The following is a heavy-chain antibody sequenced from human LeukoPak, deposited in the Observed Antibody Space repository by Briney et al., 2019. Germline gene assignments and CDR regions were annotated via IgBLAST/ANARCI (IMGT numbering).Heavy chain of an antibody. CDR1: GYTFTGYY. D-gene: IGHD4-23*01. CDR2: INPNSGGT. J-gene: IGHJ1*01. CDR3: ARGDYGGDLYGFQH. V-gene: IGHV1-2*02. Sequence: GASVKVSCKASGYTFTGYYMYWVRQAPGQGLEWMGWINPNSGGTNYAQNFQGRVTMTRDTSISTAYMELSRLRSDDTAVYYCARGDYGGDLYGFQHWGQGTLVTVSS.